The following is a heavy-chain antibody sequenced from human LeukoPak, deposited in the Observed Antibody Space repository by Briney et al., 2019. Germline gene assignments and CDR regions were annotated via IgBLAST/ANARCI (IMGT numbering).Heavy chain of an antibody. V-gene: IGHV1-18*04. CDR2: INAYNGNT. CDR1: GYTFTSYG. Sequence: ASVKVSCKASGYTFTSYGISWVRQAPGQGLEWMGWINAYNGNTNYAQKLQGRVTMTTDTSTSTAYMELRSLRSDDTAVYYCARDPTYVSKQQLDYYYGMDVWGKGTTVTVSS. J-gene: IGHJ6*04. D-gene: IGHD6-13*01. CDR3: ARDPTYVSKQQLDYYYGMDV.